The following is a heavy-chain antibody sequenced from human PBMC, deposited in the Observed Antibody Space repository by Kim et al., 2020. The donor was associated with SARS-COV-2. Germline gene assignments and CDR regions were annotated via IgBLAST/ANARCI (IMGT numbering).Heavy chain of an antibody. CDR3: ARRLGVDTAMADAFDI. D-gene: IGHD5-18*01. Sequence: GESLKISCKGSGYSFTNYWISWVRQMPGKGLEWMGRIDPSDSYTNYSPSFQGHVTISADKSISTAYLQWSSLKASDTAMYYCARRLGVDTAMADAFDIWGQGTMVTVSS. J-gene: IGHJ3*02. CDR2: IDPSDSYT. V-gene: IGHV5-10-1*01. CDR1: GYSFTNYW.